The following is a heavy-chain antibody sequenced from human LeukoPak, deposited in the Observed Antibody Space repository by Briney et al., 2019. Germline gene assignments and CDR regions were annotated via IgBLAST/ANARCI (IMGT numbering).Heavy chain of an antibody. D-gene: IGHD3-10*01. J-gene: IGHJ4*02. V-gene: IGHV4-31*03. Sequence: SQTLSLTCTVSGGSISSGGYYWSWIRQHPGKGLEWIGYIYCSGSTYYDPSLESRVTISVDTSKNQFSLKLSSVTAADTAVYYCARERITMVRGVLSASANYYFDYWGQGTLVTVSS. CDR2: IYCSGST. CDR1: GGSISSGGYY. CDR3: ARERITMVRGVLSASANYYFDY.